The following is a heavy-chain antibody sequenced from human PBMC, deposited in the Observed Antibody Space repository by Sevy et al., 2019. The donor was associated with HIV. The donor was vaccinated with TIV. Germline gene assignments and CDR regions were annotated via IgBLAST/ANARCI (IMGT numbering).Heavy chain of an antibody. V-gene: IGHV3-15*01. J-gene: IGHJ4*02. D-gene: IGHD3-9*01. CDR2: IKSKTDGGTT. Sequence: GGSLRLSCADSGFTFSNAWMSWVRQAPGKGLEWVGRIKSKTDGGTTDYAAAVKSRFTISSEDSINTLYLQMNSLKTEDTSVYYCTTDQRYFDWSGSVYYFDYWGQGTLVTVSS. CDR3: TTDQRYFDWSGSVYYFDY. CDR1: GFTFSNAW.